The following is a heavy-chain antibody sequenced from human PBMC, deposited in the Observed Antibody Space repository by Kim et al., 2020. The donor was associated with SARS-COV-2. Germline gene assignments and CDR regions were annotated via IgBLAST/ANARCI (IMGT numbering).Heavy chain of an antibody. CDR2: T. CDR3: ARDAGRRDFDY. J-gene: IGHJ4*02. Sequence: TNDAQKLQGRVPMTRDTSISTAYRELSRLRSDDTAVYYCARDAGRRDFDYWGQGTLVTVSS. V-gene: IGHV1-2*02.